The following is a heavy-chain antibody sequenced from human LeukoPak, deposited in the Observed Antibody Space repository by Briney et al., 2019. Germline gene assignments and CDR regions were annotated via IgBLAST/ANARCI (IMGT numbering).Heavy chain of an antibody. V-gene: IGHV4-59*08. Sequence: SETLSLTCTVSGGSISNYFWTWIRQPPGKGLEWIGYSYYTGSTNYNPSLKSRVTISVDTSKNQFSLKLTSVTAADTAVYYCARRLGTVATTFDYWGQGTLVTVSS. J-gene: IGHJ4*02. CDR3: ARRLGTVATTFDY. D-gene: IGHD4-23*01. CDR2: SYYTGST. CDR1: GGSISNYF.